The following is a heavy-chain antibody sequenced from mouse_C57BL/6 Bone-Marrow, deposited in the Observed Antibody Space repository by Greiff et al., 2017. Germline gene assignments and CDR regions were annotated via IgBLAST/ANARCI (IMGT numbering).Heavy chain of an antibody. Sequence: EVQLQQSGAELVKPGASVKMSCTASGFTFTDYYMNWVKQSHGKSLEWIGVINPYNGGTSYNQKFKGKATLTVDKSSSTAYMELNSLTSEDAAIYYCARRLTFDYWGQGTTLTVSS. J-gene: IGHJ2*01. V-gene: IGHV1-19*01. CDR3: ARRLTFDY. CDR1: GFTFTDYY. CDR2: INPYNGGT.